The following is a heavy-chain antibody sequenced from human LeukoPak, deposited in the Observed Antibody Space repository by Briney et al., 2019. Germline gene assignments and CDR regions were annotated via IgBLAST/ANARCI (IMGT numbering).Heavy chain of an antibody. CDR1: GFTFSNQW. CDR3: AREHYFYHMDG. V-gene: IGHV3-7*01. J-gene: IGHJ6*03. Sequence: GGSLRLSCAASGFTFSNQWMGWVRQAPGKGLEWVANVNQGGTGKYYVDSVKGRFTISRDNAENSLYLQMNSLRAEDTAVYYCAREHYFYHMDGWGEGTTVTVSS. CDR2: VNQGGTGK.